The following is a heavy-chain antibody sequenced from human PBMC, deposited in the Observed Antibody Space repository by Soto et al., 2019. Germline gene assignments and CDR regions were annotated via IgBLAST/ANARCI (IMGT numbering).Heavy chain of an antibody. J-gene: IGHJ4*02. CDR1: GYTFTSYG. D-gene: IGHD3-22*01. CDR3: ARARYYYVSSGYYFPPAELDY. Sequence: ASVKVSCKASGYTFTSYGISRVRQAPGQGLEWMGWISAYNGNTNYAQKLQGRVTMTTDTSTSTAYMELRSLRSDDTAVYYCARARYYYVSSGYYFPPAELDYRGQGTLVTVSS. V-gene: IGHV1-18*01. CDR2: ISAYNGNT.